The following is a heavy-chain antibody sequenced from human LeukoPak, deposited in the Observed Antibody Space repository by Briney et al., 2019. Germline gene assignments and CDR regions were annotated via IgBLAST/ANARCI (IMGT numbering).Heavy chain of an antibody. Sequence: SQTLSLTCTVSGGSISSGSYYWSWIRQPAGKGLEWIGRIYTSGSTNYNPSLKSRVTISVDTSKNQFSLKLSSVTAADTAVYYCARLTMVRGNYYYYYMDGWGEGTTVTVSS. J-gene: IGHJ6*03. CDR2: IYTSGST. V-gene: IGHV4-61*02. D-gene: IGHD3-10*01. CDR1: GGSISSGSYY. CDR3: ARLTMVRGNYYYYYMDG.